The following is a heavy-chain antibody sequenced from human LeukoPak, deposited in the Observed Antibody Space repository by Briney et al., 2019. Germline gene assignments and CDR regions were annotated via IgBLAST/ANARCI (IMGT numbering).Heavy chain of an antibody. V-gene: IGHV3-53*01. Sequence: GGSLRLSFAASGFSVSSNYISWVRQAPGKGLELGAIIYSDGSTFHADSGEGRFTMSRDNSKNTLDLQMNSLRADDTAVYFCARDRHRYRGTNGAGDAFDIWGQGTMVTVTS. J-gene: IGHJ3*02. CDR3: ARDRHRYRGTNGAGDAFDI. D-gene: IGHD1-7*01. CDR2: IYSDGST. CDR1: GFSVSSNY.